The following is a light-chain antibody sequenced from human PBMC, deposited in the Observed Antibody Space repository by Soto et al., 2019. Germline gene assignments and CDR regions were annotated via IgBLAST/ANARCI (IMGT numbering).Light chain of an antibody. J-gene: IGKJ1*01. Sequence: DIQMTQSPSSLSASVGDRVTITCRASQSIRSYLNWYQQKPGKAPRLLIYAASSLQSGVPSRFSGSGAGTDFTLTISSLQPEDVATYYCQQSYSTPWTFGQGTKVDIK. CDR3: QQSYSTPWT. CDR2: AAS. CDR1: QSIRSY. V-gene: IGKV1-39*01.